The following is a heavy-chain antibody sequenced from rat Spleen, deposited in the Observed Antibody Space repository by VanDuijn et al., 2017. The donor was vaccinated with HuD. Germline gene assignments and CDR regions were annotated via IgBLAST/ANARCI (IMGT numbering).Heavy chain of an antibody. J-gene: IGHJ2*01. CDR3: ATSYYGYKMSSY. CDR1: GFTFSDYG. Sequence: EVQLVESGGGLVQPGRSLKLSCVASGFTFSDYGMNWIRQAPGKGLEWVAYISGGSGAIYYADTVKGRFTISRDNAKHTLYLQLSSLRSEDTVLYYCATSYYGYKMSSYWGQGVMVTVSS. V-gene: IGHV5-34*01. D-gene: IGHD1-9*01. CDR2: ISGGSGAI.